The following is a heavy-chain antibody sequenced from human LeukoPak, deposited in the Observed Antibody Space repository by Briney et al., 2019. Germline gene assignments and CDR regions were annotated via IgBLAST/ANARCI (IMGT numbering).Heavy chain of an antibody. Sequence: SETLSLTCAVYGGSFSGYYWSWIRQPPGKGLGWIGEINHSGSTNYNPSLKSRVTISVDTSKNQFSLKLSSVTAADTAVYYCARGGYDSSGYQYYFDYWGQGTLVTVSS. CDR3: ARGGYDSSGYQYYFDY. J-gene: IGHJ4*02. D-gene: IGHD3-22*01. CDR2: INHSGST. V-gene: IGHV4-34*01. CDR1: GGSFSGYY.